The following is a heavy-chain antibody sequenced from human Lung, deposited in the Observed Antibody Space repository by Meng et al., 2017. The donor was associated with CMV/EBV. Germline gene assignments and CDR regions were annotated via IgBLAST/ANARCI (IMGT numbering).Heavy chain of an antibody. CDR2: INPNSGRT. CDR1: GYTFSGHY. CDR3: ATSRCSGGSCQIDY. D-gene: IGHD2-15*01. Sequence: SGYTFSGHYMHWVRQAPGQGLEWMGWINPNSGRTNYAEKFQDWVTMSRDTSISTAYMELSGLKSDDTAVYYCATSRCSGGSCQIDYWGQGSLVTVSS. J-gene: IGHJ4*02. V-gene: IGHV1-2*04.